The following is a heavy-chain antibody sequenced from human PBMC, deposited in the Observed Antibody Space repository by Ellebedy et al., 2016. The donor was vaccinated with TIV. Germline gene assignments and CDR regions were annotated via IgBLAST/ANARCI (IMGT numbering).Heavy chain of an antibody. D-gene: IGHD2/OR15-2a*01. CDR1: GYAFSSYG. Sequence: ASVKVSCKASGYAFSSYGISWVRQAPGQGLEWMGWISAYNGDTNYAQKFQGRVTMTTDTFASTAYLELRSLRSDDTAVYYCARGFYEKFDPWGQGTLVTVSS. CDR2: ISAYNGDT. V-gene: IGHV1-18*04. J-gene: IGHJ5*02. CDR3: ARGFYEKFDP.